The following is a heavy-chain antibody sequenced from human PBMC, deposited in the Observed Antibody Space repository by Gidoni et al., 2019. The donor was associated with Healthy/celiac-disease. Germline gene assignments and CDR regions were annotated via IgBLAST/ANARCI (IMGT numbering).Heavy chain of an antibody. Sequence: QVQLQESGPGLVKPSQTLSLTCTVSGGSISSGDYYWSWIRQPPGKGLEWIGYIYYSGSTYYNPSLKSRVTISVDTSKNQFSLKLSSVTAADTAVYYCARDLGGYCSGGSCRSYYYYGMDVWGQGTTVTVSS. CDR1: GGSISSGDYY. V-gene: IGHV4-30-4*01. J-gene: IGHJ6*02. D-gene: IGHD2-15*01. CDR2: IYYSGST. CDR3: ARDLGGYCSGGSCRSYYYYGMDV.